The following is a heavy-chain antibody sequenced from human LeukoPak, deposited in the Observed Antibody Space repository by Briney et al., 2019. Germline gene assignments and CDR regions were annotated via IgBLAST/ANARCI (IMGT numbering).Heavy chain of an antibody. CDR1: GYTFTSYG. CDR2: VSAYNGNT. J-gene: IGHJ3*02. V-gene: IGHV1-18*01. CDR3: ARDAAGIAAAGTIEDAFDI. Sequence: ASVKVSCKASGYTFTSYGISWVRQAPGQGLEWMGWVSAYNGNTNYAQKLQGRVTMTTDTSTSTAYMELRSLRSDDTAVYYCARDAAGIAAAGTIEDAFDIWGQGTMVTVSS. D-gene: IGHD6-13*01.